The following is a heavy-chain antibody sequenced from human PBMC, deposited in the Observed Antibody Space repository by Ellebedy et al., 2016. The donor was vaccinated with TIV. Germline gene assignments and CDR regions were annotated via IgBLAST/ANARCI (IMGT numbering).Heavy chain of an antibody. CDR1: GFTFSSYW. CDR3: AKPPVGHCISTVCYVFDD. D-gene: IGHD2-2*01. J-gene: IGHJ4*02. Sequence: GESLKISCVASGFTFSSYWMSWVRQAPGKGLGWVSGTVGSGGSRYADSVKGRFTIPSDSSKKTLYLQMNNLRADDTAVYYCAKPPVGHCISTVCYVFDDWGQGTLVTVSS. CDR2: TVGSGGSR. V-gene: IGHV3-23*01.